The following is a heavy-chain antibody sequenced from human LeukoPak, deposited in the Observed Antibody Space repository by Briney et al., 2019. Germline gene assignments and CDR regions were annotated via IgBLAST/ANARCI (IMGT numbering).Heavy chain of an antibody. D-gene: IGHD6-19*01. Sequence: EASVKVSCKASGYTFTSYGISWVRQAPGQGLEWMGWISAYNGNTNYAQKLQGRVTMTTDTSTSTAYMELRSLRSDDTAVYYCAREAIAVAGLYNWFDPWGQGTLVTVSS. CDR3: AREAIAVAGLYNWFDP. CDR2: ISAYNGNT. J-gene: IGHJ5*02. V-gene: IGHV1-18*01. CDR1: GYTFTSYG.